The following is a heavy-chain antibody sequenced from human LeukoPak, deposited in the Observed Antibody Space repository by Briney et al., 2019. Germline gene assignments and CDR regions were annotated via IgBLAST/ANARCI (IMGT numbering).Heavy chain of an antibody. J-gene: IGHJ6*03. CDR3: AREAEQLVDYYYYMDV. CDR2: IYTSGST. Sequence: PSETLSLTCTVSGGYISSYYWSWIRQPAGKGLERIRRIYTSGSTNYNPSLKSRVTMSVDTSKNQFSLKLSSVTAADTAVYYCAREAEQLVDYYYYMDVWGKGTTVTVSS. D-gene: IGHD6-6*01. V-gene: IGHV4-4*07. CDR1: GGYISSYY.